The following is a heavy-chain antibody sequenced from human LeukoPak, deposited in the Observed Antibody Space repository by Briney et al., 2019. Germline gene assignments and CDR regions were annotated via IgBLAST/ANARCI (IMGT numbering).Heavy chain of an antibody. Sequence: GGSLRLSCAASGFTFSSYVMNRVRQAPGKEVEYVSTISSDGNSTSYANSVKGTFTVSRDNSKNTLYLQMNSLRAEDTAVYYCAKDHVLIPMAGTDDAFDIWGQGTMVTVSS. D-gene: IGHD6-19*01. CDR2: ISSDGNST. CDR3: AKDHVLIPMAGTDDAFDI. J-gene: IGHJ3*02. CDR1: GFTFSSYV. V-gene: IGHV3-64*01.